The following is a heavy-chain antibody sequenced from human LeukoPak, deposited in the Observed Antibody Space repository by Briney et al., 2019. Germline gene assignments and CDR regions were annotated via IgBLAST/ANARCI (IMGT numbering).Heavy chain of an antibody. Sequence: SETLSLTCAVYGGSFSDYYWSWIRQPPGKGLEWIGEINHSGSTNYNPSLKNRVTISVDTSKNQFSLKLSSVTAADTAVYYCARGHCSSTSCYLGGRSYFDYWGQGTLVTVSS. V-gene: IGHV4-34*01. J-gene: IGHJ4*02. D-gene: IGHD2-2*01. CDR1: GGSFSDYY. CDR3: ARGHCSSTSCYLGGRSYFDY. CDR2: INHSGST.